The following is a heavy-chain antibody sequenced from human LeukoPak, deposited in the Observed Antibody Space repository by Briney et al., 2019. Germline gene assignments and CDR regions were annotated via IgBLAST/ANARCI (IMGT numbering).Heavy chain of an antibody. V-gene: IGHV4-59*01. D-gene: IGHD3-22*01. Sequence: PSETLSLTCTVCGGSISSYYWSWIRQPPGKGLEWIGYIYDSGSTNYNPSLKSRVTISVDTSKNQFSLKLGSVTAADTAVFYCASLTTADAFDIWGQGTMVTVSS. J-gene: IGHJ3*02. CDR3: ASLTTADAFDI. CDR2: IYDSGST. CDR1: GGSISSYY.